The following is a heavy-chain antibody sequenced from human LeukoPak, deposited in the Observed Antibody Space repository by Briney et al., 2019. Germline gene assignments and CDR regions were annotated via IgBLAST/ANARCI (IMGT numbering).Heavy chain of an antibody. D-gene: IGHD1-1*01. Sequence: PPETLSLTCTVSGGSVDGYYWSWIRQPPGKDLVWIGNIYYSGSTNYNPSLKSRVTISGDTSRNHFSLSLSSVTAADTAVYYCARRRRSNWAFDSWGRGTLVTVPS. V-gene: IGHV4-59*08. CDR1: GGSVDGYY. CDR2: IYYSGST. J-gene: IGHJ4*02. CDR3: ARRRRSNWAFDS.